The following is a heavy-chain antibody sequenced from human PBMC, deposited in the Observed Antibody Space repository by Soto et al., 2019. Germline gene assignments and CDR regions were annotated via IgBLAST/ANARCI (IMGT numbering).Heavy chain of an antibody. V-gene: IGHV3-11*01. CDR1: GLTFSAYY. J-gene: IGHJ4*02. CDR2: ISSTGSTI. Sequence: QVQLVESGGGLVKPGGSLRLSCAASGLTFSAYYMSWIRQAPGKGLEWVSYISSTGSTIYYADSMKGRFTISRDNTKNSVYLQMNSLRAEDTAVYYCAGRGSGVYENYFDCWGQGALVTVSS. D-gene: IGHD5-12*01. CDR3: AGRGSGVYENYFDC.